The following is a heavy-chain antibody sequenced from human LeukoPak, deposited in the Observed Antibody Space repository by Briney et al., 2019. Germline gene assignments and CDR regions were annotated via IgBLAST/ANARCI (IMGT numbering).Heavy chain of an antibody. CDR2: INFDGSRT. CDR1: GVTFSNYW. Sequence: GGSLRLSCAASGVTFSNYWMHWVRQAPGKGPVWVSRINFDGSRTTYADSVKGRFTISRDNAKNSLYLQMNSLRAEDTAVYYCARDGLEQVYWGQGTLVTVSS. CDR3: ARDGLEQVY. D-gene: IGHD6-13*01. J-gene: IGHJ4*02. V-gene: IGHV3-74*01.